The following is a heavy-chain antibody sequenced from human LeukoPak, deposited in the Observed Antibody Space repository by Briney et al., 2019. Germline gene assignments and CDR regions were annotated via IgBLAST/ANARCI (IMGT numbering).Heavy chain of an antibody. CDR3: ARDHAYALDI. J-gene: IGHJ3*02. CDR1: GFTFSDFS. V-gene: IGHV3-48*01. Sequence: PGGSLRLSCVASGFTFSDFSLNWVRQAPGKGLEWISYIGSAIYYTDSVKGRFTISRDNAKNSLYLQMNSLRAEDTAVYYCARDHAYALDIWGQGTLVTVSS. D-gene: IGHD2-2*01. CDR2: IGSAI.